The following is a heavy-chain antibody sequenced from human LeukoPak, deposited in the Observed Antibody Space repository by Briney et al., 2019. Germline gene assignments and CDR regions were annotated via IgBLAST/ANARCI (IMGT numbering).Heavy chain of an antibody. CDR3: ARVFGMTTVTET. CDR2: ISGSGGST. J-gene: IGHJ4*02. Sequence: QPGGSLRLSCAASGFTFSSYGMSWVRQAPGKGLEWVSAISGSGGSTYYADSVKGRFTISRDNSRNTLYLQMNSLRADDTAVYYCARVFGMTTVTETWGQGTLVTVSS. D-gene: IGHD4-17*01. CDR1: GFTFSSYG. V-gene: IGHV3-23*01.